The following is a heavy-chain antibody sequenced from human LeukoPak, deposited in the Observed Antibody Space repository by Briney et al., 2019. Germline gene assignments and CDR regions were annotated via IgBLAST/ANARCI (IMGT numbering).Heavy chain of an antibody. J-gene: IGHJ6*03. CDR1: GFTVSSNY. D-gene: IGHD2-2*01. V-gene: IGHV3-30*02. Sequence: PGGSLRLSCAASGFTVSSNYMSWVRQAPGKGLEWVAFIRYDGSNKYYADSVKGRFTISRDNSKNTLYLQMNSLRVEDTAVYYCAKDRLSMGCSSTSCSYYFYYMDVWGKGTTVTVSS. CDR2: IRYDGSNK. CDR3: AKDRLSMGCSSTSCSYYFYYMDV.